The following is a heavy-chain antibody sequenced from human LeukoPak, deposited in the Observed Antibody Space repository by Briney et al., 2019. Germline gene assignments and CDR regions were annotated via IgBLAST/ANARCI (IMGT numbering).Heavy chain of an antibody. CDR1: GYTFTSYD. CDR3: ARVQFLEWLGGYYYYMDV. D-gene: IGHD3-3*01. V-gene: IGHV1-8*03. Sequence: ASVTVSCKASGYTFTSYDINWVRQATGQGLEWMGWMNPNSGNTGYAQKFQGRVTITRNTSISTAYMELSSLRSEDTAVYYCARVQFLEWLGGYYYYMDVWGKGTTVTVSS. J-gene: IGHJ6*03. CDR2: MNPNSGNT.